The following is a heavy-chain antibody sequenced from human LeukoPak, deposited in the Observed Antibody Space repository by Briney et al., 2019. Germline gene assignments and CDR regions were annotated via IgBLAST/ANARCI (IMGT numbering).Heavy chain of an antibody. D-gene: IGHD1-14*01. Sequence: PGGSLRLSCAASGFTFDSYWMSWVRQAPGKGLEWVANIKQDGNEKYYVDSVKGRFTIYRDNAENSLYLQMNSLRAEDTAVYYCTRDPLTQNYYGGQGTLVTVSS. CDR3: TRDPLTQNYY. CDR1: GFTFDSYW. J-gene: IGHJ4*02. CDR2: IKQDGNEK. V-gene: IGHV3-7*01.